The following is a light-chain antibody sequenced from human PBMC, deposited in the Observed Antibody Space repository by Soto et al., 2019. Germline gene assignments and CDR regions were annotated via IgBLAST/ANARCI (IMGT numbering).Light chain of an antibody. CDR3: CSYTRTSNHYF. Sequence: QSVLTQPASVSGSPGQSITISCTGTSSDIGGYDYVSWYQQRPGKAPKLMIYEVRYWPSGVSNRFSGSKSGNTASLTISGLQAEDEAVYYCCSYTRTSNHYFFGSGTKVT. CDR1: SSDIGGYDY. V-gene: IGLV2-14*01. J-gene: IGLJ1*01. CDR2: EVR.